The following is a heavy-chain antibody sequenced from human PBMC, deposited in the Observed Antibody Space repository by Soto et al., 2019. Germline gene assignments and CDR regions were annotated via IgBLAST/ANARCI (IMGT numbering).Heavy chain of an antibody. CDR2: IYYSGST. Sequence: PSETLSLTCTVSGASISSYYWSWIRQPPGKGLEWIGYIYYSGSTNYNPSLKSRVTISVDTSKNQFSLKLSSVTAADTAVYYCARGRKEDFWSGYPLNWFDPWGQGTLVTVS. CDR3: ARGRKEDFWSGYPLNWFDP. J-gene: IGHJ5*02. V-gene: IGHV4-59*01. CDR1: GASISSYY. D-gene: IGHD3-3*01.